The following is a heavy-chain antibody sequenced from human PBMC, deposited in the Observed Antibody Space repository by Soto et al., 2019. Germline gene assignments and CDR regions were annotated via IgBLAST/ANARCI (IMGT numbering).Heavy chain of an antibody. Sequence: GGSLRLSCAASGFTFSSYSMNWVRQAPGKGLEWVSYISSSSSTIYYADSVKGRFTISRDNAKNSLYLQMNSLRDEDTAVYYCARDQNSYYYDSSGYLFFDYWGQGTLVTVSS. CDR3: ARDQNSYYYDSSGYLFFDY. CDR1: GFTFSSYS. D-gene: IGHD3-22*01. J-gene: IGHJ4*02. CDR2: ISSSSSTI. V-gene: IGHV3-48*02.